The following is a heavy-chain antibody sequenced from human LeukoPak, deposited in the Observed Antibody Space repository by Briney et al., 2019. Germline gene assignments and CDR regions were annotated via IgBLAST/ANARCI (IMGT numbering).Heavy chain of an antibody. D-gene: IGHD1-26*01. J-gene: IGHJ4*02. CDR3: ARVRGSYNSFFDY. Sequence: SETLTLTCAVYGVSFSGYYWSWIRQPPGKGLEWIGEINHSGSTNYNPSLKSRVTISVDTSKNQFSLKLSSVTAADTAVYYCARVRGSYNSFFDYWGQGTLVTVSS. CDR2: INHSGST. V-gene: IGHV4-34*01. CDR1: GVSFSGYY.